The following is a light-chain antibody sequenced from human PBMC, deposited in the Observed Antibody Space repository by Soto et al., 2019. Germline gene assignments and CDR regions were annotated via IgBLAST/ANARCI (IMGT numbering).Light chain of an antibody. CDR1: QSFSNH. CDR2: DAS. Sequence: TQSPSTLSLSPGERATLSCRATQSFSNHLAWYQHRPGQAPRLLIYDASNRATDIPARFSGSGSGTDFTFTISSLEPEDSAVYYCQQRSLWPLTFGGGTKVDIK. V-gene: IGKV3-11*01. CDR3: QQRSLWPLT. J-gene: IGKJ4*02.